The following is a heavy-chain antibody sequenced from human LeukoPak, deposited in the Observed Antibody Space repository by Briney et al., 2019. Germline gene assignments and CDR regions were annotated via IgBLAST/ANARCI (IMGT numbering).Heavy chain of an antibody. V-gene: IGHV4-59*08. CDR1: GGPISSYY. J-gene: IGHJ4*02. CDR3: ARRGGVAGALDY. Sequence: PSETLSLTCTVSGGPISSYYWSWIRQPPGKGLEWIGYIYYSGSTNYNPSLKSRVTISVDTSKNQFSLKLSSVTAADTAVYYCARRGGVAGALDYWGQGTLVTVSS. D-gene: IGHD6-19*01. CDR2: IYYSGST.